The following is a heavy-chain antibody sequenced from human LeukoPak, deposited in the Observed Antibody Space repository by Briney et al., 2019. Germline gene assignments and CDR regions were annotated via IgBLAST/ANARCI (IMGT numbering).Heavy chain of an antibody. D-gene: IGHD3-22*01. Sequence: GGSLRLSCAASGVTFSSYSMNWVRQAPGKGLEWVSYISSSSSTIYYADSVKGRFTISRDNAKNSLYLQMNSLRAEDTAVYYCARDAYDSSGYWGYYYYYMDVWGKGTTVTVSS. CDR2: ISSSSSTI. CDR1: GVTFSSYS. V-gene: IGHV3-48*04. CDR3: ARDAYDSSGYWGYYYYYMDV. J-gene: IGHJ6*03.